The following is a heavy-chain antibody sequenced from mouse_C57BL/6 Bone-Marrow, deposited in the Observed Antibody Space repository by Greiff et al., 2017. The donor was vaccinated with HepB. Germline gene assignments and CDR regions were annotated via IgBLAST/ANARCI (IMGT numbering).Heavy chain of an antibody. Sequence: LVESGAELVRPGASVTLSCKASGYTFTDYEMHWVKQTPVHGLEWIGAIDPETGGTAYNQKFKGKAILTADKSSSTAYMELRSLTSEDSAVYYCTRFYDGYYVCYWGQGTTLTVSS. D-gene: IGHD2-3*01. CDR3: TRFYDGYYVCY. V-gene: IGHV1-15*01. CDR1: GYTFTDYE. J-gene: IGHJ2*01. CDR2: IDPETGGT.